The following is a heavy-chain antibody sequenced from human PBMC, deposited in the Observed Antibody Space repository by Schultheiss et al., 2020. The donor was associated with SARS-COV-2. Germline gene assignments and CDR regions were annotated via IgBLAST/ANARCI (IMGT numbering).Heavy chain of an antibody. Sequence: GGSLRLSCAASGFTFGDYAMSWFRQAPGKGLEWVSAIGGSGVSTYYADSVRGRFIISRDKSKSTLYLQMNSLRVEDTAVYYCAMNPELLWFGERGGMDVWGQGTTVTVSS. J-gene: IGHJ6*02. V-gene: IGHV3-23*01. CDR1: GFTFGDYA. D-gene: IGHD3-10*01. CDR3: AMNPELLWFGERGGMDV. CDR2: IGGSGVST.